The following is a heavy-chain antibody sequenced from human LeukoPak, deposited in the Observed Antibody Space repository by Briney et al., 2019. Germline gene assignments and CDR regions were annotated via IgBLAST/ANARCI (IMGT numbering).Heavy chain of an antibody. CDR3: AREDGDGYNSFFDY. CDR2: IYYSGST. V-gene: IGHV4-59*01. Sequence: SETLSLTCTVSGGSISSYYWSWIRQPPGKGLEWIGYIYYSGSTNYNPSLKSRVTISVDTSKNQFSLKLSSVTAADTAVYYCAREDGDGYNSFFDYWGRGTLVTVSS. D-gene: IGHD5-24*01. CDR1: GGSISSYY. J-gene: IGHJ4*02.